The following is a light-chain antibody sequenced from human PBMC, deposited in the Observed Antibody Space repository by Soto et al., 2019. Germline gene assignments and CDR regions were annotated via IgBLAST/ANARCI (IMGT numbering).Light chain of an antibody. J-gene: IGKJ1*01. CDR3: KQGTHWPWT. V-gene: IGKV2-30*01. CDR1: QSLVYSDGNAY. CDR2: KVY. Sequence: DAVLTQSPLSLPVTLGQSASISCRSSQSLVYSDGNAYLIWFHQRPGQCPRRLIYKVYNRDSVVPDRVSGSESGTDFTLKIGRVEDENVGVYYCKQGTHWPWTFGQETKVQI.